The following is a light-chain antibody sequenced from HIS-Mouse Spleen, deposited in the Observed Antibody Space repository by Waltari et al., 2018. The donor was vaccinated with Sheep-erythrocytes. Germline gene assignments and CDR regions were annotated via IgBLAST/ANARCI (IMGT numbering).Light chain of an antibody. CDR1: SRDVGSFTL. Sequence: QSALTQPASVSGSPGQSIPISCTGTSRDVGSFTLVSWYQQHPGKAPKLMIYEGSKRPSGVSNRFSGSKSGNTASLTISGLQAEDEADYYCCSYAGSSTLVFGGGTKLTVL. J-gene: IGLJ2*01. CDR2: EGS. V-gene: IGLV2-23*01. CDR3: CSYAGSSTLV.